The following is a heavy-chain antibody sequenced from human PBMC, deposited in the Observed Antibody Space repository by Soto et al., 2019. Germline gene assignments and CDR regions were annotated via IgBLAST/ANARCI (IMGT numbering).Heavy chain of an antibody. J-gene: IGHJ4*02. D-gene: IGHD3-3*01. CDR2: INAYNGNT. V-gene: IGHV1-18*01. CDR3: ARDVGHGLIDY. CDR1: GYTFTSYA. Sequence: ASVKVSCKASGYTFTSYAMHWVRQAPGQRLEWMGWINAYNGNTNYAQKLQGRVTMTTDTSTSTAYMELRSLRSDDTAVYYCARDVGHGLIDYWGQGTLVTVSS.